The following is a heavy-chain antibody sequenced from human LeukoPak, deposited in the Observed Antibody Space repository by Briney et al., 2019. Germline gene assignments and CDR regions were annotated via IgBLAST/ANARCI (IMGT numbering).Heavy chain of an antibody. D-gene: IGHD2-15*01. Sequence: GGSLRLSCAASGFTFDDYGMSWVRHAPGKGLEWVSGINWNGGSTGYADSVKGRFTISRDDAKNSLYLQMTSLRAEDTALYYCARDVGVVAGSYYYYYMDVWGKGTTVTVSS. V-gene: IGHV3-20*04. CDR2: INWNGGST. CDR1: GFTFDDYG. J-gene: IGHJ6*03. CDR3: ARDVGVVAGSYYYYYMDV.